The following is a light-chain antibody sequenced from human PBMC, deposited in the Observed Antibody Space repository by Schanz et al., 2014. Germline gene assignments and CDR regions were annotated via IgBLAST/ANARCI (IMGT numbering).Light chain of an antibody. Sequence: QSVLTQPPSVSAAAGQKVTISCSGSSSNIGNNYVSWYQQLPGTAPKLLIYDNNKRPSGIPDRFSGSKSGTSATLGITGLPTGDEADYYCGTWDNSLSAVVFGGGTKLTVL. CDR3: GTWDNSLSAVV. J-gene: IGLJ2*01. V-gene: IGLV1-51*01. CDR2: DNN. CDR1: SSNIGNNY.